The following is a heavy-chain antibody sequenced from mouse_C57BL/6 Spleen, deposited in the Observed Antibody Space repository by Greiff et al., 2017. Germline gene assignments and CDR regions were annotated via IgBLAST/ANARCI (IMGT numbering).Heavy chain of an antibody. Sequence: QVQLKQPGAELVKPGASVKLSCKASGYTFTSYWMQWVKQRPGQGLAWIGEIDPSDSYTNYNQKFKGKATLTVDTSSNTAYMQLSSLTSEDSAVYYCARGRPFAYWGQGTLVTVSA. CDR3: ARGRPFAY. J-gene: IGHJ3*01. CDR2: IDPSDSYT. V-gene: IGHV1-50*01. CDR1: GYTFTSYW.